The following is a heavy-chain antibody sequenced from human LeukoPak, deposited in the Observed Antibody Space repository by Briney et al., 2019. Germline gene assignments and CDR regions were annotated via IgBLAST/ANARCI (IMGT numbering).Heavy chain of an antibody. J-gene: IGHJ4*02. D-gene: IGHD1-26*01. Sequence: GGSLRLSCAASGFTFSSYSMNWVRQAPGKGLEWVSSISSSSSYIYYADSVKGRFTISRDNAKNSLYLQMNSLRAEDTAVYYCARGNSESYSGSDYWGQGTLVTVSS. V-gene: IGHV3-21*04. CDR3: ARGNSESYSGSDY. CDR1: GFTFSSYS. CDR2: ISSSSSYI.